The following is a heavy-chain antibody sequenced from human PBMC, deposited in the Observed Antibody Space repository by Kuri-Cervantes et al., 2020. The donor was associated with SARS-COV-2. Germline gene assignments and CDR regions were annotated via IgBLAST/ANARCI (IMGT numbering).Heavy chain of an antibody. D-gene: IGHD3-22*01. Sequence: GGSLRLSCAASGFTFSSYSMNWVRQAPGKGLEWVSVIYSGGSTYYADSVKGRFTISRDNSKNTLYLQMDSLRAEDTAVYYCAKDINYYDSSGYYYSHDAFDIWGQGTMVTVSS. CDR3: AKDINYYDSSGYYYSHDAFDI. V-gene: IGHV3-53*01. J-gene: IGHJ3*02. CDR2: IYSGGST. CDR1: GFTFSSYS.